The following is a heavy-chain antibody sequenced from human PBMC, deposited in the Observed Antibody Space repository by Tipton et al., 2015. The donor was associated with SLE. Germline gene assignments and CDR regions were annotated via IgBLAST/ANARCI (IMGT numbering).Heavy chain of an antibody. CDR3: ARGSVVADDY. V-gene: IGHV4-61*02. J-gene: IGHJ4*02. D-gene: IGHD2-15*01. CDR2: MYSSGSS. CDR1: GGSISSRPYF. Sequence: TLSLTCTVSGGSISSRPYFWNWIRQPAGKGLEWIGRMYSSGSSDYNPSLKSRVTISVDTSKNQLSLKLTSVTAADTAVYYCARGSVVADDYWGQGTLVTVSS.